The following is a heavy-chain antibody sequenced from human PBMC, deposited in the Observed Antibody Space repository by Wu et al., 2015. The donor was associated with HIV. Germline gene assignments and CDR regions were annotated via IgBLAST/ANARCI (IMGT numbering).Heavy chain of an antibody. CDR1: GYTFIGYY. Sequence: VQLVQSGAEVKKPGASVKVSCKASGYTFIGYYLHWVRQAPGQGLEWMGWIIPNTAGTNYAQKFRGRVTMTGDTSISTAYMELRSLRFDDTAVYYCAFGQAATISDYYYMDVWGKGTTITVSS. CDR2: IIPNTAGT. J-gene: IGHJ6*03. CDR3: AFGQAATISDYYYMDV. V-gene: IGHV1-2*02. D-gene: IGHD5-12*01.